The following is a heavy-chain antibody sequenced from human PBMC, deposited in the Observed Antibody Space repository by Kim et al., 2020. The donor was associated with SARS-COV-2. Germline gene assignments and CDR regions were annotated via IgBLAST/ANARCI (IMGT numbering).Heavy chain of an antibody. V-gene: IGHV1-2*02. Sequence: ASVKVSCKASGYIFSAYYRHWVRQAPGQGFEWMGWTNLNSGGTNYAQKFQGRVTMTRDTSISTAYMELTRLTSDDTAVYFCAATNTVTTGDYWGQGTQVTVSS. CDR2: TNLNSGGT. CDR1: GYIFSAYY. D-gene: IGHD4-17*01. CDR3: AATNTVTTGDY. J-gene: IGHJ4*02.